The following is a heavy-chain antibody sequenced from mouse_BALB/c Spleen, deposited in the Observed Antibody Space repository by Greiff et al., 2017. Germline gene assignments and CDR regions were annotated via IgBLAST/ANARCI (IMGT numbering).Heavy chain of an antibody. J-gene: IGHJ3*01. Sequence: QVQLQQSGPGLVVPSQSLSITCTVSGFSLTGYGVNWVRQPPGKGLEWLGMIWGDGSTDYNSAHKSRLSISKDNSKSQVFLKMNSLQTDDTARYYCARYGGATRATKECPFAYWGQGTLVTVSA. D-gene: IGHD3-1*01. CDR1: GFSLTGYG. V-gene: IGHV2-6-7*01. CDR3: ARYGGATRATKECPFAY. CDR2: IWGDGST.